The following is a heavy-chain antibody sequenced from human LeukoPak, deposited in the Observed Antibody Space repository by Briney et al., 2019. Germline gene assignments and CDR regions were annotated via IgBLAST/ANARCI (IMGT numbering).Heavy chain of an antibody. D-gene: IGHD3-22*01. CDR2: IIPIFGTA. Sequence: SVKVSCKASGGTFSSYAISWVRQAPGQGLEWMGGIIPIFGTANYAQKFQGRVTITTDGSTSTAYMELSSLRSEDTAVYYCARGDSSGYYSLDYWGQGTLVTVSS. CDR3: ARGDSSGYYSLDY. J-gene: IGHJ4*02. CDR1: GGTFSSYA. V-gene: IGHV1-69*05.